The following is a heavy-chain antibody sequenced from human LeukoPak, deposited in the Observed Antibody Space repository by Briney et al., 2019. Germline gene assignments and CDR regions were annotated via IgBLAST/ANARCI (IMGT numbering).Heavy chain of an antibody. CDR3: ARGGFGSRVVDY. Sequence: GGSLRLSCAASGFTFSSYSMNWVRQAPGKGLEWVSSISSSSSYIYYADSVKGRFTISRDNAKNSLYLQMNSLRAEDTALYYCARGGFGSRVVDYWGQGTLVTVSS. D-gene: IGHD2-2*01. CDR1: GFTFSSYS. CDR2: ISSSSSYI. V-gene: IGHV3-21*01. J-gene: IGHJ4*02.